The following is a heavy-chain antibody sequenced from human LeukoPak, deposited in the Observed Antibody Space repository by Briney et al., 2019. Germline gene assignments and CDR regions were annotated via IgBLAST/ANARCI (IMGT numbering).Heavy chain of an antibody. J-gene: IGHJ2*01. CDR3: AGDSRFTIFGVVINYWYFDL. D-gene: IGHD3-3*01. CDR2: IYTSGST. Sequence: KASETLSLTCTVSGGSISSYYWSWIRQPAGKGLEWIGRIYTSGSTNYNPSLKSRVTMSVDTSKNQFSLKLSSVTAADTAVYYCAGDSRFTIFGVVINYWYFDLWGRGTLVTVSS. V-gene: IGHV4-4*07. CDR1: GGSISSYY.